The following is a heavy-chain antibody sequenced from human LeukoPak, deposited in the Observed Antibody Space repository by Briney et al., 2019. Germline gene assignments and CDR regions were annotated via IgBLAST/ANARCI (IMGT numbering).Heavy chain of an antibody. V-gene: IGHV3-73*01. CDR2: IRSKANSYAT. D-gene: IGHD6-13*01. CDR1: GFTFSGSA. CDR3: TRPSIAADY. J-gene: IGHJ4*02. Sequence: GGSLRLSCAASGFTFSGSAMHWVRQASGKRLEWVGRIRSKANSYATAYAASVKGRFTISRDDSKNTAYLQMNSLKTEDTAVYYCTRPSIAADYWGQGTVVTVSS.